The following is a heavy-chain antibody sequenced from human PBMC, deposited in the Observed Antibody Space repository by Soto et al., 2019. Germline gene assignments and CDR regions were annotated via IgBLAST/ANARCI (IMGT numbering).Heavy chain of an antibody. Sequence: ASVKVSCKASGGTFSSYAISWVRQAPGQGLEWMGWIIANIGNANYAQKLQGRVTMTTDTSTSTAYMELRSLRSDDTAVYYCARVLGSEFDYWGQGTLVTVSS. D-gene: IGHD3-10*01. V-gene: IGHV1-18*01. CDR3: ARVLGSEFDY. CDR2: IIANIGNA. J-gene: IGHJ4*02. CDR1: GGTFSSYA.